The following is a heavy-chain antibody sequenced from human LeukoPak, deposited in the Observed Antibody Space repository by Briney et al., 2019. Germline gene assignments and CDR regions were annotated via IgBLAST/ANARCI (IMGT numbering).Heavy chain of an antibody. CDR3: ARQGPGYCSSTSCYGVDY. CDR2: INTNTGNP. Sequence: ASVKVSCTASGYTFTSSAMNWVRQAPGQGLEWMGWINTNTGNPTYAQGFTGRFVFSLDTSVSTAYLQISSLKAEDTAVYYCARQGPGYCSSTSCYGVDYWGQGTLVTVSS. D-gene: IGHD2-2*01. CDR1: GYTFTSSA. V-gene: IGHV7-4-1*02. J-gene: IGHJ4*02.